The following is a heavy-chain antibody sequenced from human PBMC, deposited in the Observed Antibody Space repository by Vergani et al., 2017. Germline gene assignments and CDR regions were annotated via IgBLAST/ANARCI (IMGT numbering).Heavy chain of an antibody. CDR1: GFSLSTSGMC. J-gene: IGHJ4*02. V-gene: IGHV2-70*01. CDR2: IDWDDDK. CDR3: ARIRNGGDYGRYYFDY. D-gene: IGHD4-17*01. Sequence: QVTLKESGPVLVKPTETLTLTCTVSGFSLSTSGMCVSWIRQPPGKALEWLALIDWDDDKYYSTSLKTRLTISKDTSKNQVVLTMTNMDPVDTATYYCARIRNGGDYGRYYFDYWGQGTLVTVSS.